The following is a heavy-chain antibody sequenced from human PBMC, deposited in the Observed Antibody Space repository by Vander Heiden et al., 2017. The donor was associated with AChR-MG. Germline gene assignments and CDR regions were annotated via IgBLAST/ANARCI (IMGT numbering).Heavy chain of an antibody. CDR3: ATAERPYYYYYGMDV. J-gene: IGHJ6*02. CDR1: GYSFTSYW. V-gene: IGHV5-51*01. CDR2: IYPGDSDT. D-gene: IGHD1-1*01. Sequence: EVQLVQSGAEVKKPGESLKISCMGSGYSFTSYWIGWVRQMPGEGLEWMGIIYPGDSDTRYSPSFQGQVTISADKSISTAYLQWSSLKASDTAMYYCATAERPYYYYYGMDVWGQGTTVTVSS.